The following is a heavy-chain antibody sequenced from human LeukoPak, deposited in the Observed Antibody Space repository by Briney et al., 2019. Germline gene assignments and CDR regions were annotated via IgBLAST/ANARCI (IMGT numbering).Heavy chain of an antibody. CDR3: ARDQGSSGSYDY. J-gene: IGHJ4*02. CDR2: IYYSGST. Sequence: PSETLSLSCTVSGGSISGGRYYLAWIRQPPGRGLEWIGSIYYSGSTYYNPSLKSRVTISVDTSKNQFSLKLSSVTAADTAVYYCARDQGSSGSYDYWGQGTLVTVSS. CDR1: GGSISGGRYY. V-gene: IGHV4-39*07. D-gene: IGHD3-10*01.